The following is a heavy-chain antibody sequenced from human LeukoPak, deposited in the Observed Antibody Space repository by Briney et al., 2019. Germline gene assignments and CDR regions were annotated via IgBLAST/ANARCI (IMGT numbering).Heavy chain of an antibody. V-gene: IGHV4-4*02. CDR2: VHPSEGT. CDR1: GGSVSHSNW. D-gene: IGHD3-22*01. J-gene: IGHJ4*02. CDR3: ARSRGITMIVVKSGYYFDY. Sequence: SETLSLTCAVSGGSVSHSNWWTWVRQSPGKGLEWIGEVHPSEGTNYNPSLKSRVTISLDKSKNQFSLELNSVTAADTAVYYCARSRGITMIVVKSGYYFDYWGQGTLVTVSS.